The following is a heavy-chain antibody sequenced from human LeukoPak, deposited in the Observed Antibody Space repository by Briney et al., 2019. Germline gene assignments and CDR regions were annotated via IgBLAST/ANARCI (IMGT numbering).Heavy chain of an antibody. D-gene: IGHD1-26*01. V-gene: IGHV1-18*01. CDR2: ITGNNGNT. Sequence: ASVKVSCKTSGYTFSGYGISWVRQAPGQGLEWMGWITGNNGNTNYAPSLQGRVTMTTDTSTSTAYMEPTSLRSDDTAVYYCARDQRNSGSYRFEYWGQGTLVTVSS. J-gene: IGHJ4*02. CDR1: GYTFSGYG. CDR3: ARDQRNSGSYRFEY.